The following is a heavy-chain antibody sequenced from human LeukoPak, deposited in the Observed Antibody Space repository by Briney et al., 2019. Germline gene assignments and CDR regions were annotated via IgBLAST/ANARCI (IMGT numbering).Heavy chain of an antibody. CDR1: GGSIRSTNYY. CDR3: ARVTLVRGLDY. V-gene: IGHV4-61*05. J-gene: IGHJ4*02. Sequence: SETLSLTCTVSGGSIRSTNYYWGWIRQPPGKGLEWIGYIYFSESTNYNPSLKSRVTISVDTSKNQFSLKLSSVTAADTAVYYCARVTLVRGLDYWGQGTLVTVSS. D-gene: IGHD3-10*01. CDR2: IYFSEST.